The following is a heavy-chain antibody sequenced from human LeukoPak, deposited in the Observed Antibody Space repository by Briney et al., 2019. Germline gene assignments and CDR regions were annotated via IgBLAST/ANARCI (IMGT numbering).Heavy chain of an antibody. Sequence: SETLSLTCAVYGGSFSVYYRHWIRQLPGKGLEWIGEINHSGVVNYNPSLKSRVTISADTSKNQFSLKLSSVTAADTAVYYCAFDSSGSGYWGQGTLFTVSS. J-gene: IGHJ4*02. CDR1: GGSFSVYY. CDR2: INHSGVV. V-gene: IGHV4-34*01. D-gene: IGHD2-15*01. CDR3: AFDSSGSGY.